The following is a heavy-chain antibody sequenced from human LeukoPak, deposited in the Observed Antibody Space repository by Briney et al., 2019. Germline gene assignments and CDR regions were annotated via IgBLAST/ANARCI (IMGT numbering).Heavy chain of an antibody. J-gene: IGHJ4*02. CDR2: ISGSGDST. D-gene: IGHD5-24*01. Sequence: PGGSLRLSCAASRLTFISYAMTWVRQVPGKGLEWVSAISGSGDSTYYADSVKGRFTISRDNSKNTMYLQMKSLRAEDTAVYYCAKGDCRDGYNCLHFDYWGQGTLVTVSS. V-gene: IGHV3-23*01. CDR1: RLTFISYA. CDR3: AKGDCRDGYNCLHFDY.